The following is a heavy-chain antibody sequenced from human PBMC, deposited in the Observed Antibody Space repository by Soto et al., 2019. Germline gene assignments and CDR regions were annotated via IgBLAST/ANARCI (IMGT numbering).Heavy chain of an antibody. CDR3: ARELPPTHYFDY. CDR2: INAGNGNT. V-gene: IGHV1-3*01. Sequence: ASVKVSCKASGYTFTSYAMHWVRQAPGQRLEWMGWINAGNGNTKYSQKFQGRVTITRDTSASTAYMELSSLRSEDTAVYYCARELPPTHYFDYWGQGALVTVSS. J-gene: IGHJ4*02. CDR1: GYTFTSYA. D-gene: IGHD1-26*01.